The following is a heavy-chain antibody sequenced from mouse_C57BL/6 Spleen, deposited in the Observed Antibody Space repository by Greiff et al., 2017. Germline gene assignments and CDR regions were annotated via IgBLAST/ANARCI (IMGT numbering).Heavy chain of an antibody. J-gene: IGHJ2*01. CDR2: ISSGSSTI. CDR1: GFTFSDYG. D-gene: IGHD3-3*01. Sequence: EVKLVESGGGLVKPGGSLKLSCAASGFTFSDYGMHWVRQAPEKGLEWVAYISSGSSTIYYADTVKGRCTISRDNAKNTLFLQMTSLRSEDTAMYYCARGTGYYFDYWGQGTTLTVSS. V-gene: IGHV5-17*01. CDR3: ARGTGYYFDY.